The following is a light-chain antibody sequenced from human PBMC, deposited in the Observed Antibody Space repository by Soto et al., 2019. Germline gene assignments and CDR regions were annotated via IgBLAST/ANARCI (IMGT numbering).Light chain of an antibody. V-gene: IGKV3-15*01. J-gene: IGKJ4*01. CDR3: QQYDRWPVT. CDR1: QSVTTN. Sequence: EVVMTHSPATLSVSPEERVTFSCSANQSVTTNLPWYQHKPGKSPSLPISDSSPGASAIPPRFCGSGSGTEFTLTIDRLQAADVAVYYCQQYDRWPVTFGGGTKVDIK. CDR2: DSS.